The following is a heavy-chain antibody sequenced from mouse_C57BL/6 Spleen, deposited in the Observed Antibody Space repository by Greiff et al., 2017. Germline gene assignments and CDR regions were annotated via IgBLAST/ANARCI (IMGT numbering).Heavy chain of an antibody. V-gene: IGHV5-6*01. Sequence: EVKLMESGGDLVKPGGSLKLSCAASGFTFSSYGMSWVRQTPDKRLEWVATISSGGSYTYYPDSVKGRFTISRDNAKNTLYLQMSSLKSEDTAMXYCARQGDDFDYWGQGTTLTVSS. CDR2: ISSGGSYT. J-gene: IGHJ2*01. CDR1: GFTFSSYG. CDR3: ARQGDDFDY.